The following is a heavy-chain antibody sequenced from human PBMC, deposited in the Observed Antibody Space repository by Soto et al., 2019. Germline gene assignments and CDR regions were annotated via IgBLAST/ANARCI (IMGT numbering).Heavy chain of an antibody. Sequence: PSETLSLTCPFSGGSISTYYWSWFRQPPGKGLEWIGYISNTGTTDYYPSLKSRVTMSLDTSKNQFYLILISLTAADTAVYYCARHVYSDSGHLFDSWGRGTLVTVSS. J-gene: IGHJ5*01. D-gene: IGHD4-17*01. V-gene: IGHV4-59*08. CDR1: GGSISTYY. CDR2: ISNTGTT. CDR3: ARHVYSDSGHLFDS.